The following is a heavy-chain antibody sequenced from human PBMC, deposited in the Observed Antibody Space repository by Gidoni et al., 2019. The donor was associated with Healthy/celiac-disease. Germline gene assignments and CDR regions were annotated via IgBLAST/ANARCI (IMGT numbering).Heavy chain of an antibody. V-gene: IGHV3-23*01. CDR3: AKTHDFWSGYYWFDP. Sequence: EVQLLESGGGLVQPGGSLRLSCAASGFTFSRYAMSWVRQAPGKGLEWVSAISGSGGSTYYADSVKGRFTISRDNSKNTLYLQMNSLRAEDTAVYYCAKTHDFWSGYYWFDPWGQGTLVTVSS. D-gene: IGHD3-3*01. J-gene: IGHJ5*02. CDR1: GFTFSRYA. CDR2: ISGSGGST.